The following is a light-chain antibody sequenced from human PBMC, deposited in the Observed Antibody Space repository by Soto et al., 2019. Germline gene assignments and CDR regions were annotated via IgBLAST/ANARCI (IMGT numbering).Light chain of an antibody. J-gene: IGLJ1*01. V-gene: IGLV2-8*01. Sequence: QSVLTQPPSASGSPGQSVTISCTGTSSDVCGYNYVSWYQQHPGKAPKLMIYAVSKRPSGVPDRFSGSKSGNTASLTVSGLQAEDEADYYCSSYAGSNNFVFGTG. CDR1: SSDVCGYNY. CDR3: SSYAGSNNFV. CDR2: AVS.